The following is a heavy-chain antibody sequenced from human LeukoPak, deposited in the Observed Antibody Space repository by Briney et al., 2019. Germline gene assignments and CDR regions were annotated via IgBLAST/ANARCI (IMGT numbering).Heavy chain of an antibody. CDR2: IYYSGST. CDR1: GGSISSYY. CDR3: ARGYYCGSGSYFQH. D-gene: IGHD3-10*01. Sequence: PSETLSLTCTVSGGSISSYYWSWIRQPPGKGLEWIGYIYYSGSTNYNPSLKSRVTISVDTSKNQFSLKLSSVTAADTAVYYCARGYYCGSGSYFQHWGQGTLVTVSS. V-gene: IGHV4-59*12. J-gene: IGHJ1*01.